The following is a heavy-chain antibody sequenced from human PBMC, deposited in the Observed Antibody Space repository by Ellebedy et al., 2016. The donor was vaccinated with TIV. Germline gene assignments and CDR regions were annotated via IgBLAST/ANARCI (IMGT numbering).Heavy chain of an antibody. D-gene: IGHD6-13*01. Sequence: AASVKVSCKASGGTFSSYAISWVRQAPGQGLEWMGGIIPIFGTANYAQKFQGRVTITADESTSTAYMELSSLRSEDTAVYYCARAYTKLAAAPDYWGQGTLVTVSS. J-gene: IGHJ4*02. CDR3: ARAYTKLAAAPDY. CDR2: IIPIFGTA. V-gene: IGHV1-69*13. CDR1: GGTFSSYA.